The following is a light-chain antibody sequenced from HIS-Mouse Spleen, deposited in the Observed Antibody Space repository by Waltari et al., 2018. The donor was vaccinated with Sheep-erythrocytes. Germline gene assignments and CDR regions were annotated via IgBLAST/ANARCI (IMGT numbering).Light chain of an antibody. CDR1: SSDVGGYNY. CDR3: SSYAGSNNWV. J-gene: IGLJ3*02. Sequence: QSALTQPPSASGSPGQSVTISCTGTSSDVGGYNYVSWYQQHPGKAPKLTSYEVSTRPSGVPDRFSGSKSGTTASLTVSGLQAEDEADYYCSSYAGSNNWVFGGGTKLTVL. V-gene: IGLV2-8*01. CDR2: EVS.